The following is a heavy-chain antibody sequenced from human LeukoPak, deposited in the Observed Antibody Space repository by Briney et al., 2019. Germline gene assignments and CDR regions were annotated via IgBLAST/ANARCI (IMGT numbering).Heavy chain of an antibody. J-gene: IGHJ4*02. CDR1: GFTFSSYA. CDR2: ISYDGSNK. V-gene: IGHV3-30-3*01. CDR3: ARDPDGYNLRAFDY. D-gene: IGHD5-24*01. Sequence: GGSLRLSCAASGFTFSSYAMHWVRQAPGKGLEWVAVISYDGSNKYYADSVKGRFTISRDNSKNTLYLQMNSLRAEDTAVYYCARDPDGYNLRAFDYWGQGTLVTVSS.